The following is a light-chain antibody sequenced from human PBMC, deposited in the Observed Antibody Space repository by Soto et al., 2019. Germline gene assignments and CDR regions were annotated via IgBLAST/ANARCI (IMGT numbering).Light chain of an antibody. CDR1: QGISSY. V-gene: IGKV1-9*01. CDR2: AGA. CDR3: QQLNSYPIT. Sequence: DIQMTQSPSSLSASVGDRVTITCRASQGISSYLSLYQQKPGKAPRLLIYAGATGESGVPSRFSGSGSGTEFTLTISSLQPEDFATYYCQQLNSYPITFGQGT. J-gene: IGKJ5*01.